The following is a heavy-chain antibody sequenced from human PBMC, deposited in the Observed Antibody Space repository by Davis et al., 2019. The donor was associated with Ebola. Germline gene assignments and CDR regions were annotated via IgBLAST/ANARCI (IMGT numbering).Heavy chain of an antibody. CDR3: ARHYGGNSGGFD. D-gene: IGHD4-23*01. CDR2: IRANTGDP. CDR1: GYTFTSYG. V-gene: IGHV7-4-1*02. Sequence: AASVKVSCKASGYTFTSYGISWVRQVPGQGLEWMGWIRANTGDPTYAQGFTGRFVFSSDTSVSTAYLQISSLKAEDTAVYFCARHYGGNSGGFDWGQGTLVTVSS. J-gene: IGHJ4*02.